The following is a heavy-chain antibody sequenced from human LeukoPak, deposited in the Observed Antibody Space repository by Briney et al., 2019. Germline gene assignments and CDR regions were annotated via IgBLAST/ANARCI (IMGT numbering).Heavy chain of an antibody. CDR3: ARLDAYYDGSGYYYPGFFQH. CDR1: GGSISSYY. J-gene: IGHJ1*01. D-gene: IGHD3-22*01. V-gene: IGHV4-59*08. Sequence: SETLSLTCTVSGGSISSYYWSWIRQPPGKGLEWIGYIYYSGSTNYNPSLKSRVTISVDTSKNQFSLKLSSVPAADTAVYYCARLDAYYDGSGYYYPGFFQHWGQGTLVTVSS. CDR2: IYYSGST.